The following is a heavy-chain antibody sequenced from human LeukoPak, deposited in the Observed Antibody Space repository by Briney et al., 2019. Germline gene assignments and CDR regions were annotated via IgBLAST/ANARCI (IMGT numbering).Heavy chain of an antibody. Sequence: GGSLRLSCAASGFSFSDSWMDWVRQAPGKGLEWVANIKPDGSEIYYVDAVKGRFTISRDNAKNSLYLQMNSLRADDTAAYYCTRSLDYWGQGTLVTVSS. CDR2: IKPDGSEI. D-gene: IGHD6-19*01. CDR3: TRSLDY. V-gene: IGHV3-7*02. J-gene: IGHJ4*02. CDR1: GFSFSDSW.